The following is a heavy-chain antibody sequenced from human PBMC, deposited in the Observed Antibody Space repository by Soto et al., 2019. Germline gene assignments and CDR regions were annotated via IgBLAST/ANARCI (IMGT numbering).Heavy chain of an antibody. CDR1: GGSISSSSYY. D-gene: IGHD6-13*01. V-gene: IGHV4-39*01. CDR3: ARLGAAGTYYYGMDV. J-gene: IGHJ6*02. CDR2: IYYSGRT. Sequence: QLQLQESGPGLVKPSETLSLTCTVSGGSISSSSYYWGWIRQPPGKGLEWIGSIYYSGRTYYNPSPNSRVTRSLDPSKNQFALKVSSVPAAATAVYYCARLGAAGTYYYGMDVWSQGTTVTVSS.